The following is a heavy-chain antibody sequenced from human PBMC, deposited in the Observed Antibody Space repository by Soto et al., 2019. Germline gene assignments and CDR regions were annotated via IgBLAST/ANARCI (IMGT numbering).Heavy chain of an antibody. J-gene: IGHJ4*02. Sequence: QVQLVQSGAEVKKAGSSVKVSCKASGDTLNNYALSWVRQAPGEGLEWMGGIIPMFGTPNYAQKLQGRVTISADKSTSKVYMELSSLRSEDTDVYFCAREQVSGTYFTYWGQGPPVTVSS. CDR2: IIPMFGTP. CDR3: AREQVSGTYFTY. V-gene: IGHV1-69*06. D-gene: IGHD3-10*01. CDR1: GDTLNNYA.